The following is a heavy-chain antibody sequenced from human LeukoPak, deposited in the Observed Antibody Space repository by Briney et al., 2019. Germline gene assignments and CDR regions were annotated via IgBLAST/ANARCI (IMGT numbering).Heavy chain of an antibody. Sequence: SGGSLRLSCAASGFTFSSYWMSWVRQAPGKGLEWVANIKQDGSEKYYVDSVKGRFTISRDNAKNSLYLQMNSLRAEDTAVYYCARGALYSGSPPGIWGQGTMVTVSS. V-gene: IGHV3-7*01. CDR2: IKQDGSEK. CDR1: GFTFSSYW. D-gene: IGHD1-26*01. J-gene: IGHJ3*02. CDR3: ARGALYSGSPPGI.